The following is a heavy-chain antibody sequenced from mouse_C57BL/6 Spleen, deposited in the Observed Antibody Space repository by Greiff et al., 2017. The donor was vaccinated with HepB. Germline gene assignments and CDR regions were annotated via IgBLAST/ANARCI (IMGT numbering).Heavy chain of an antibody. D-gene: IGHD3-3*01. V-gene: IGHV6-3*01. J-gene: IGHJ2*01. Sequence: EVKLEESGGGLVQPGGSMKLSCVASGFTFSNYWMNWVRQSPEKGLEWVAQIRLKSDNYATHYAESVKGRFTISRDDSKSSVYLQMNNLRAEDTGIYSCTEGGTGGYWGQGTTLTVSS. CDR2: IRLKSDNYAT. CDR3: TEGGTGGY. CDR1: GFTFSNYW.